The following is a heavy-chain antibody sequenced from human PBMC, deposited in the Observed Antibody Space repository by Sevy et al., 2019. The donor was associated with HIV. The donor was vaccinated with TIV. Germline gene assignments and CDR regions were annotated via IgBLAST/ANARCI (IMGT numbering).Heavy chain of an antibody. J-gene: IGHJ6*02. CDR1: GFTFSSYW. CDR2: INSDGSST. V-gene: IGHV3-74*01. D-gene: IGHD2-2*01. CDR3: ASSIYCSSTSCHDYYYYGMDV. Sequence: GGSLRLSCAASGFTFSSYWMHWVRQAPGKGLVWVSRINSDGSSTSYADSVKGRFTISRDNAKNTLYLQMNSLRAEDTAVYYCASSIYCSSTSCHDYYYYGMDVWGQGTTVTVS.